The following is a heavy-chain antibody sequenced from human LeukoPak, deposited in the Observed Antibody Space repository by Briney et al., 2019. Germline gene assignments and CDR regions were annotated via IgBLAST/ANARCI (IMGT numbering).Heavy chain of an antibody. J-gene: IGHJ6*03. CDR3: AKVGRSGWHYSMDV. D-gene: IGHD6-19*01. CDR1: VFTFSSYA. V-gene: IGHV3-23*01. CDR2: LSGNGGST. Sequence: GGSLRLSCAASVFTFSSYAMRWVPHAPGKGRVGGSNLSGNGGSTYYAASVKGRFTISRDNSKNTLYLQMNSLRAEDTAVYYCAKVGRSGWHYSMDVWGKETTVTVSS.